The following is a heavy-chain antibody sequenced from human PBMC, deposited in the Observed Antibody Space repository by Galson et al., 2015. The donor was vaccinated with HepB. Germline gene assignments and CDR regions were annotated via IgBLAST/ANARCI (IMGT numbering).Heavy chain of an antibody. D-gene: IGHD3-10*01. CDR2: IRYDGSNK. V-gene: IGHV3-30*02. CDR1: GFTFSSYG. Sequence: SLRLSCAASGFTFSSYGMHWVRQAPGRGLEWVAFIRYDGSNKYYADSVKGRFTISRDNSKNTLYLQMNSLRAEDTAVYYCAKVFWFGELLDAFDIWGQGTMVTVSS. CDR3: AKVFWFGELLDAFDI. J-gene: IGHJ3*02.